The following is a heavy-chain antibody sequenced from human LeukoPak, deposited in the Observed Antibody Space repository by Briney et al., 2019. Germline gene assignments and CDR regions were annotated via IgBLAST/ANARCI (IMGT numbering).Heavy chain of an antibody. CDR1: GGTFSSYA. CDR2: IIPILGTA. J-gene: IGHJ4*02. Sequence: SVKVSCKASGGTFSSYAISWVRQAPGQGLEWMGGIIPILGTANYAQKFQGRVTITADESTSTAYMELSSLRSEDTAVYYCARREGGYHPFDYWGQGTLVTVSS. V-gene: IGHV1-69*13. CDR3: ARREGGYHPFDY. D-gene: IGHD5-18*01.